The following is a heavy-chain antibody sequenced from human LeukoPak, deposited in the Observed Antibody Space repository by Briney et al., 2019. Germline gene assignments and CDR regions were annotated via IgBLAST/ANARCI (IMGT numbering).Heavy chain of an antibody. J-gene: IGHJ4*02. D-gene: IGHD4-23*01. CDR1: GGSISSSSYY. CDR2: INHSGST. CDR3: ARRDYGGNPVGGTFDY. Sequence: SETLSLTCTVSGGSISSSSYYWSWIRQPPGKGLEWIGEINHSGSTNYNPSLKSRVTISVDTSKNQFSLKLSSVTAADTAVYYCARRDYGGNPVGGTFDYWGQGTLVTVSS. V-gene: IGHV4-39*07.